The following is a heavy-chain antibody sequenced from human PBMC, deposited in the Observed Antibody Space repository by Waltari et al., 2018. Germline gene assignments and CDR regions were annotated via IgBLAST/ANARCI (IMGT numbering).Heavy chain of an antibody. CDR3: ARAPTTKAVNWFDP. Sequence: QVQLVQSGAEVKKPGSSVKVSCKASGGTFSSYPISWVRQAPGQGLEWMGRIIPILGIANYAQKFQGRVTITADKSTSTAYMELSSLRSEDTAVYYCARAPTTKAVNWFDPWGQGTLVTVSS. CDR2: IIPILGIA. V-gene: IGHV1-69*02. D-gene: IGHD1-1*01. J-gene: IGHJ5*02. CDR1: GGTFSSYP.